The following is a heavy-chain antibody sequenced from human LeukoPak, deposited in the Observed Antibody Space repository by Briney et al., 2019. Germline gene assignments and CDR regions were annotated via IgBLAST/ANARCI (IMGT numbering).Heavy chain of an antibody. CDR1: GFTVSSNY. CDR3: ARDLRDIKTAAGNYYYYYMDV. V-gene: IGHV3-53*01. J-gene: IGHJ6*03. D-gene: IGHD6-13*01. CDR2: IYSGGST. Sequence: GGSLRLSCAASGFTVSSNYMSWVRQAPGKGLGWVSVIYSGGSTYYADSVKGRFTISRDNSKNTLYLQMNSLRAEDTAVYYCARDLRDIKTAAGNYYYYYMDVWGKGTTVTVSS.